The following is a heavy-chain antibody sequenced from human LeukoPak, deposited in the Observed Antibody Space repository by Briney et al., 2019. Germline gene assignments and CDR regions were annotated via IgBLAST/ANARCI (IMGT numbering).Heavy chain of an antibody. D-gene: IGHD1-14*01. CDR1: AFTFRTYG. J-gene: IGHJ4*02. CDR2: ISYDANNK. CDR3: AKDRHPARTDGYYFDY. Sequence: PGGSLRLSCAASAFTFRTYGMHWVRQAPGKGLEWVAVISYDANNKNYADSVKGRFTISRDNSNNTLYLQMNSLRAEDTAVYYCAKDRHPARTDGYYFDYWGQGTLVTVSS. V-gene: IGHV3-30*18.